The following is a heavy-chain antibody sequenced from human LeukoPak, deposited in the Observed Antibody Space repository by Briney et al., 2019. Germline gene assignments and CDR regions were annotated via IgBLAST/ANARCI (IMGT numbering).Heavy chain of an antibody. CDR3: ARAHDRGYYYGFDY. CDR1: GFTVSSNY. Sequence: GGSLRLSCAASGFTVSSNYMSWVRQAPGKGLEWVSVIYSGGNTYYADSVQGRYTMSRENPKNTLYLQMNSLRAEDTAVYYCARAHDRGYYYGFDYWGQGTLVTVSS. CDR2: IYSGGNT. J-gene: IGHJ4*02. D-gene: IGHD3-22*01. V-gene: IGHV3-66*01.